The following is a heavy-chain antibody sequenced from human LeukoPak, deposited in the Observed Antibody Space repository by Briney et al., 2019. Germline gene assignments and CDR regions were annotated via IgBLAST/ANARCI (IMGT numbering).Heavy chain of an antibody. V-gene: IGHV3-21*05. Sequence: GGSLRLSCAASGFTFSRYAMNWVGQAPGKGREGVSYINTDSSDIHYADSVKGRFTISRDNARNTLYLQLSSLRAEDSAVYYCARDTFQPGLIDSWGQGTLVTVSS. CDR2: INTDSSDI. CDR1: GFTFSRYA. CDR3: ARDTFQPGLIDS. D-gene: IGHD2-2*01. J-gene: IGHJ4*02.